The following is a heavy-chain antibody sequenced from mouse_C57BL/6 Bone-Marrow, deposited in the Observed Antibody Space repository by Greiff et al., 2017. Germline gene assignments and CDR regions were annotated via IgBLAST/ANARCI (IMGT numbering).Heavy chain of an antibody. D-gene: IGHD2-12*01. Sequence: QVQLQQSGAELVRPGTSVKVSCKASGYAFTNYLIEWVKQRPGQGLEWIGVINPGSGGTNYNEKFKGKATLTADKSSSTAYMQLSSLTSEDSAVYFCARWSYVYRYFDVWGTGTTVTVSS. CDR2: INPGSGGT. CDR1: GYAFTNYL. V-gene: IGHV1-54*01. CDR3: ARWSYVYRYFDV. J-gene: IGHJ1*03.